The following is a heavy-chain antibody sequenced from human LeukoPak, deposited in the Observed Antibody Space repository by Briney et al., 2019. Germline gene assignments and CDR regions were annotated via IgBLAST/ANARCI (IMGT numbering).Heavy chain of an antibody. CDR2: INPKSGDP. CDR3: ARDPGHDSSNYGGLDY. D-gene: IGHD4-11*01. CDR1: GYTFTGYY. V-gene: IGHV1-2*02. Sequence: APVKVSCKASGYTFTGYYIHWVRQAPGQGLEWMGWINPKSGDPNYAQKFQGRVTMTRDTSISTVYMDLSRLTSDDTAVYYCARDPGHDSSNYGGLDYWGQGTLVTVSS. J-gene: IGHJ4*02.